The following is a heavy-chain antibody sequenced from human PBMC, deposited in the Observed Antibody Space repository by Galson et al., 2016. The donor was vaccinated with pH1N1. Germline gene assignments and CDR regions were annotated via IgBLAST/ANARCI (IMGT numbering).Heavy chain of an antibody. V-gene: IGHV3-30-3*01. Sequence: SLRLSCAASGVTFSTYAMHWVRQAPGKGLEWVALTSYVGSNEYYADSVKGRFTITRDNSKNTPYLEMNSLRDEDTAVYYCARGARYSGGWGYYYGMDVWGRGTTVTVSS. D-gene: IGHD6-19*01. CDR1: GVTFSTYA. CDR3: ARGARYSGGWGYYYGMDV. CDR2: TSYVGSNE. J-gene: IGHJ6*02.